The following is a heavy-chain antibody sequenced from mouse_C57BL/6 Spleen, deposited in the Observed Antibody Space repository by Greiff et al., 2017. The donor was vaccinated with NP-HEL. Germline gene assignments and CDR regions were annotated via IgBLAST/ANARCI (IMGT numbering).Heavy chain of an antibody. V-gene: IGHV1-62-2*01. CDR2: FYTGSGSI. CDR1: GYTFTAYT. J-gene: IGHJ3*01. D-gene: IGHD4-1*01. CDR3: ARHEDLTPGAY. Sequence: KQPGAELVKPGASVKLSCKASGYTFTAYTIHWVKQRSGQGLEWFGWFYTGSGSIKYNEKFKDKATLTADKSSSTVYMELSRLTSEDSAVYFCARHEDLTPGAYWGQGTLVTVSA.